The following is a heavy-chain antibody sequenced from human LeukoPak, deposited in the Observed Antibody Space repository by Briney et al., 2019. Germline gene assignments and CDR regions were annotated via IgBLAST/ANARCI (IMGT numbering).Heavy chain of an antibody. CDR2: IYHSGST. Sequence: SETLSLTCTVSGYSISSGYYWGWIRQPPGKGLEWIGSIYHSGSTYYNPSLKSRVTISVDTSKNQFSLKLSSVTAADTAVYYCARDPVAAAGLDYWGQGTLVTVSS. J-gene: IGHJ4*02. V-gene: IGHV4-38-2*02. CDR3: ARDPVAAAGLDY. CDR1: GYSISSGYY. D-gene: IGHD6-13*01.